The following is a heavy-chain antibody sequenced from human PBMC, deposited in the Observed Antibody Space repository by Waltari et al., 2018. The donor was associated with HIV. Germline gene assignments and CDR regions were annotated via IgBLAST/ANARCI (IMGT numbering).Heavy chain of an antibody. J-gene: IGHJ4*02. D-gene: IGHD3-16*02. CDR2: INPGDSDT. CDR1: GYSFTTSW. Sequence: EVQLVQSGAAVKKPGESLKISCKASGYSFTTSWIAWLRQMPGKGPEWMGIINPGDSDTKYNPSFQVQVTISADRSTGTAYLQWTTVKAADTATYYCARLKTVEMATFFYRYLGYWGQGTLVTVSS. V-gene: IGHV5-51*03. CDR3: ARLKTVEMATFFYRYLGY.